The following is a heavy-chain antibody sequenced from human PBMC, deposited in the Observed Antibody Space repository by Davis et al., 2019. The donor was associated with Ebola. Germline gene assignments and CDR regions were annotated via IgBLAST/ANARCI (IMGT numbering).Heavy chain of an antibody. CDR1: GFTVSSNY. V-gene: IGHV3-23*01. D-gene: IGHD3-10*01. Sequence: WGSLRLSCAASGFTVSSNYTSCVRQAPGKGLEWVSSISSIGGNPFYMDSVKGRFYIDRDNSKNTLYLQMNCLRAEDTAVYYCAKAGVMVRGVIGAFDIWGQGTMVTVSS. CDR2: ISSIGGNP. J-gene: IGHJ3*02. CDR3: AKAGVMVRGVIGAFDI.